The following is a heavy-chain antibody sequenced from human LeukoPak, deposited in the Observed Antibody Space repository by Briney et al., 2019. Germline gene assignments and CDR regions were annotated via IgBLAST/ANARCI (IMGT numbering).Heavy chain of an antibody. CDR1: GFTFSSYA. D-gene: IGHD2-15*01. J-gene: IGHJ4*02. V-gene: IGHV3-30-3*01. CDR2: ISYDGSNK. Sequence: GGSLRLSCAASGFTFSSYAMHWVRQAPGKGLEWVAVISYDGSNKYYADSVKGRFTISRDNSKNTLYLQMNSLRAEDTAVYYCATWDYYCSGGSCHFDYWGQGTLVTVSS. CDR3: ATWDYYCSGGSCHFDY.